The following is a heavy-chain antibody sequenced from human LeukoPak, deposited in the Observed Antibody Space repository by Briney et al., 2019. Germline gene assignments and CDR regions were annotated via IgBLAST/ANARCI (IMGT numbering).Heavy chain of an antibody. D-gene: IGHD6-6*01. CDR1: GFTFSNAW. J-gene: IGHJ4*02. CDR3: TTGPSIAAHYFDY. V-gene: IGHV3-15*01. Sequence: GGSLRLSCAASGFTFSNAWMSWVRQAPGKGLEWVSRIKSKTDGGTTDYAAPVKGRFTISRDDSKHTLYLQMNSLKTEDTAVYYCTTGPSIAAHYFDYWGQGTLVTVSS. CDR2: IKSKTDGGTT.